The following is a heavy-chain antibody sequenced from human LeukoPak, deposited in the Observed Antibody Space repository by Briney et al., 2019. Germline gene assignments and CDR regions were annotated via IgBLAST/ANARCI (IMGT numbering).Heavy chain of an antibody. Sequence: SETLSLTCTVSGGSIRSYYWSWIRQPPGKGLEWVGYIYDSGSTSYNPSLKSRVTISVDTSKNQFSLKVTSVTAADTAVYYRARSKDILTGYCFDYWGQGTLVTVSS. J-gene: IGHJ4*02. CDR3: ARSKDILTGYCFDY. D-gene: IGHD3-9*01. CDR1: GGSIRSYY. V-gene: IGHV4-59*01. CDR2: IYDSGST.